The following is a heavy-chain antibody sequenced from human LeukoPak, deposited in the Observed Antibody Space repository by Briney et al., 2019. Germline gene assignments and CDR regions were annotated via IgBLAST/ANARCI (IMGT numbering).Heavy chain of an antibody. CDR3: ARFGYSSGWSFDY. CDR1: GFTVSSNY. J-gene: IGHJ4*02. Sequence: GGSLRLSCAASGFTVSSNYMSWVRQAPGKGLEWVANIKQDGREKYYVDSVKGRFTISRDNAKNSLYLQMNSLRAEDTAVYYCARFGYSSGWSFDYWGQGTPVTVSS. V-gene: IGHV3-7*01. CDR2: IKQDGREK. D-gene: IGHD6-19*01.